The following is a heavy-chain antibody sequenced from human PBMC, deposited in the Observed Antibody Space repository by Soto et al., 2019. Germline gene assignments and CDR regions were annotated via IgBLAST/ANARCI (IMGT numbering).Heavy chain of an antibody. CDR2: ISGSSGST. CDR3: AKWAITMILGYYGMDV. V-gene: IGHV3-23*01. J-gene: IGHJ6*02. Sequence: GGSLRLSCATSGFTFSSYAMSWVRQAPGKGLEWVSAISGSSGSTYYADSGKGRFTISRDNSKNTLYLQRNSLRAEDTAVYYCAKWAITMILGYYGMDVWGQGTTVTVSS. CDR1: GFTFSSYA. D-gene: IGHD3-22*01.